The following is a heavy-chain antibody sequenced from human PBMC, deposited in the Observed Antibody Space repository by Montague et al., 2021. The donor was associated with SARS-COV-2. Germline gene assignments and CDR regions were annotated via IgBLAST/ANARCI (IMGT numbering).Heavy chain of an antibody. CDR1: GGSISSYY. D-gene: IGHD4-17*01. V-gene: IGHV4-59*01. CDR3: ARYTRQIRLIVFDYGMDV. Sequence: SETLSLTCTVSGGSISSYYWSWIRQPPGKGLEWIGYIYYSGSTNYNPSLKSRVTISVDTSKNQFSLKLSSVTAADTAVYYCARYTRQIRLIVFDYGMDVWGRGTTVTVSS. CDR2: IYYSGST. J-gene: IGHJ6*02.